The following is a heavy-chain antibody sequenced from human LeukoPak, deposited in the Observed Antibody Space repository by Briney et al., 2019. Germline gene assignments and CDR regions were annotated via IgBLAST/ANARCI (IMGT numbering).Heavy chain of an antibody. CDR2: ISGSGGST. D-gene: IGHD6-13*01. Sequence: PGGSLILSCAASGFTFSSYAMSWVRQAPGKGLEWVSAISGSGGSTYYADSVKGRVTISRDNSKNTLYLQMNSLRAEDTAVYYCAHISSSWPDYWGQGTLVTVSS. J-gene: IGHJ4*02. V-gene: IGHV3-23*01. CDR3: AHISSSWPDY. CDR1: GFTFSSYA.